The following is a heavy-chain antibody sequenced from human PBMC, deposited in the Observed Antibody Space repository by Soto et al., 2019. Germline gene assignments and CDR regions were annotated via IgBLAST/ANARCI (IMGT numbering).Heavy chain of an antibody. J-gene: IGHJ4*02. D-gene: IGHD2-8*02. CDR3: RVSGVSEVDY. V-gene: IGHV1-2*02. CDR2: INPHSGGT. CDR1: GYTFTGFGLY. Sequence: ASVKVSCKASGYTFTGFGLYLHWVRQAPGQGLESVGWINPHSGGTHSAQKFQGRVTMTRDASISTAYMELSRLTSDDTALYYCRVSGVSEVDYWGQ.